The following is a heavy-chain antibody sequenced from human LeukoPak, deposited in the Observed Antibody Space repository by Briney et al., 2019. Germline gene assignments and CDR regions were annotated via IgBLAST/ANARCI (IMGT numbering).Heavy chain of an antibody. D-gene: IGHD1-26*01. Sequence: SVKVSCKASGGTFTSYAVNWVRQAPGQGLEWMGGIIPMFGTANYAQNFQGRVTITADESTSTAYMELSSLRSDDTAVYYCAFRTVGSTIEYFQYWGLGTLVTVSS. CDR2: IIPMFGTA. J-gene: IGHJ1*01. CDR3: AFRTVGSTIEYFQY. CDR1: GGTFTSYA. V-gene: IGHV1-69*01.